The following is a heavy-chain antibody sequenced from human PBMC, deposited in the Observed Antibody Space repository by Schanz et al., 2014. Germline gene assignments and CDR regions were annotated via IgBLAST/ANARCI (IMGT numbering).Heavy chain of an antibody. CDR2: MFPGGNT. CDR1: GFTFSSYV. J-gene: IGHJ3*01. D-gene: IGHD2-21*01. Sequence: EVQVVESGGGFVQPGGSLRLSCAASGFTFSSYVMNWVRQAPGRGLEWVSIMFPGGNTYYADSVKGRFTISRDSSKNTLFLQMNSLRADDTAIYFCARDEGRDGYNLAFDVWGQGTLVTVSS. V-gene: IGHV3-66*01. CDR3: ARDEGRDGYNLAFDV.